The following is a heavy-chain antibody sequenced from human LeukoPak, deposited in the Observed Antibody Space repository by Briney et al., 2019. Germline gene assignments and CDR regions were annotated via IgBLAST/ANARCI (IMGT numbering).Heavy chain of an antibody. CDR3: ARGLGYCSGGSCYPFDY. Sequence: SETLSLTCTVSGGSISSYYWSWIRQPPGKGLEWIGYIYYSGSTNYNPSLKSRVTISVDTSKNQFSLKLSSVTAADTAVYYCARGLGYCSGGSCYPFDYWGQGTLVTVSS. V-gene: IGHV4-59*01. CDR1: GGSISSYY. CDR2: IYYSGST. J-gene: IGHJ4*02. D-gene: IGHD2-15*01.